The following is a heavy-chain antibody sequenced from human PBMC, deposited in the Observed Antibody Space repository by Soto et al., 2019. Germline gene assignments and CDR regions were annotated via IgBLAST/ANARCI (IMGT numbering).Heavy chain of an antibody. CDR3: AKDKDSGRYLMAYLAN. J-gene: IGHJ4*02. CDR2: VNWNSASL. D-gene: IGHD1-26*01. Sequence: EVQLVESGGGLVQPGRSLTLSCAASGFTFGDYAMHWLRQVPGKGLEWVSGVNWNSASLAYADSVKGRFTITIDNAKNSLHLHMSSLGPEDTALYYCAKDKDSGRYLMAYLANWGQGTPVVSSS. V-gene: IGHV3-9*01. CDR1: GFTFGDYA.